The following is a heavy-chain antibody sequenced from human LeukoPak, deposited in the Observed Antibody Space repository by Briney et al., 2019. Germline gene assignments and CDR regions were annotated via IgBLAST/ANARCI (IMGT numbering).Heavy chain of an antibody. CDR1: GFNFSHYG. D-gene: IGHD3-22*01. J-gene: IGHJ6*02. V-gene: IGHV3-30*18. CDR3: AKERYDSDGRRGVDV. Sequence: PGGSLRLSCAASGFNFSHYGMQWIRHAPGKGLEWVAVISYGGLSKYYGDSVKGRSTISRDNSNNTVYVQMNSLRVEDTAVYYCAKERYDSDGRRGVDVWGQGTTVIVSS. CDR2: ISYGGLSK.